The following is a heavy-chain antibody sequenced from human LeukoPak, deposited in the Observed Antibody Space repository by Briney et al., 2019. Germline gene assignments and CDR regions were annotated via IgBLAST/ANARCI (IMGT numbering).Heavy chain of an antibody. V-gene: IGHV3-30-3*01. Sequence: GGSLRLSCAASGFTFSDHYMDWVRQAPGKGLEWVAVISYDGSNKYYADSVKGRFTISRDNSKNTLYLQMNSLRAEDTAVYYCARDFLGYCSGGSCQRSYFFDYWGQGTLVTVSS. CDR1: GFTFSDHY. D-gene: IGHD2-15*01. CDR3: ARDFLGYCSGGSCQRSYFFDY. J-gene: IGHJ4*02. CDR2: ISYDGSNK.